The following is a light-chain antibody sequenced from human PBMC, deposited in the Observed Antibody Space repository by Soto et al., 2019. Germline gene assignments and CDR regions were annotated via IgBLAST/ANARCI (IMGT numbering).Light chain of an antibody. CDR1: SSDVGYYNY. V-gene: IGLV2-14*03. CDR2: DVR. Sequence: QSVLTQPASVSGSPGQSITISCTGTSSDVGYYNYASWYQQHPGKAPKLMIYDVRNRPSGVSNRFSGSKSGNTASLTISWLQAEDEADYYCSSYTSSSTYVFGTGTKVTVL. CDR3: SSYTSSSTYV. J-gene: IGLJ1*01.